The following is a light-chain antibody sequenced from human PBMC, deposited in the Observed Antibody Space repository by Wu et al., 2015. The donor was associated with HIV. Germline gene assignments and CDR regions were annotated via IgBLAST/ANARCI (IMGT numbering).Light chain of an antibody. V-gene: IGKV1-39*01. Sequence: DIQMTQSPSSLSASVGDRVTIACRASQTISTYLNWYQQKPGTAPKLLIYTASNLQSGVPSRFSGSGSGTDFTLTVSSLQPEDFATYYCQQSYSTRVTFGGGTTVEI. J-gene: IGKJ4*01. CDR3: QQSYSTRVT. CDR2: TAS. CDR1: QTISTY.